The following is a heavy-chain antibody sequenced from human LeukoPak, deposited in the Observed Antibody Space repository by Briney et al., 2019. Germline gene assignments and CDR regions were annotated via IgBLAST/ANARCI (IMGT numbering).Heavy chain of an antibody. J-gene: IGHJ3*02. Sequence: ASVKVSCKASGYTFTGYYMHWVRQAPGQGLEWMGWINPNSGGTNYAQKFQGRVTMTRDTSISTAYIELSRLRSDDTAVYYCARGDLAAAGTGDAFDIWGQGTMVTVSS. D-gene: IGHD6-13*01. V-gene: IGHV1-2*02. CDR1: GYTFTGYY. CDR2: INPNSGGT. CDR3: ARGDLAAAGTGDAFDI.